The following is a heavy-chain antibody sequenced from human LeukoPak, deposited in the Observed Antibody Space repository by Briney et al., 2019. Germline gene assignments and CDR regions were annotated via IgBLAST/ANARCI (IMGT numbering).Heavy chain of an antibody. V-gene: IGHV3-49*03. D-gene: IGHD3-10*01. Sequence: GGSLRLSCTASGFTFGGYAMSWFRQAPGKGLEWVGFIRSKAYGGTTEYAASVKGRFTISRDDSKSIAYLQMNSLKTEDTAVYYCTRMVRGVKYYMDVWGKGTTVTVSS. J-gene: IGHJ6*03. CDR1: GFTFGGYA. CDR3: TRMVRGVKYYMDV. CDR2: IRSKAYGGTT.